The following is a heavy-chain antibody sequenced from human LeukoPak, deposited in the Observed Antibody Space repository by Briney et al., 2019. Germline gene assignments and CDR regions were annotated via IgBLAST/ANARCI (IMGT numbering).Heavy chain of an antibody. D-gene: IGHD3-16*01. Sequence: ASVKLSCKASVYTFTSYGISWVRQAPGQGLEWMGWISAYNGNTNYAQKLQGRVTMTTDTSTSTAYMELRSLRSDDTAVYYCARDFGRGSLTGVWGQGTTVTVSS. V-gene: IGHV1-18*01. CDR2: ISAYNGNT. J-gene: IGHJ6*02. CDR1: VYTFTSYG. CDR3: ARDFGRGSLTGV.